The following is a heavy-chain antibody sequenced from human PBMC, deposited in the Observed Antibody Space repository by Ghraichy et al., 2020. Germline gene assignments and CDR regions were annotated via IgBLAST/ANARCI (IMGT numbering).Heavy chain of an antibody. D-gene: IGHD6-19*01. V-gene: IGHV3-33*01. Sequence: GESLNISCAASGFTFSSYGMHWVRQAPGKGLEWVAVIWYDGSNKYYADSVKGRFTISRDNSKNTLYLQMNSLRAEDTAVYYCARDLIAVAAADAFDIWGQGTMVTVSS. CDR3: ARDLIAVAAADAFDI. CDR1: GFTFSSYG. J-gene: IGHJ3*02. CDR2: IWYDGSNK.